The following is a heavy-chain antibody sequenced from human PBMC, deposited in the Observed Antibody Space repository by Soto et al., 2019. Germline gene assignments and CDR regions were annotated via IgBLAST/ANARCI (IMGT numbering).Heavy chain of an antibody. CDR1: GFTFGSYW. D-gene: IGHD3-10*01. CDR3: ASSGSRVVALY. CDR2: ISSDGSST. V-gene: IGHV3-74*01. J-gene: IGHJ4*02. Sequence: EVQLVESGGGLVQPGGSLRLSCAASGFTFGSYWMHWVRQAPGEGLVWVSRISSDGSSTTYADSMKGRFTISRDNARNTLYLQMNSLRAEDTAVYYCASSGSRVVALYWGQGTLVTVSS.